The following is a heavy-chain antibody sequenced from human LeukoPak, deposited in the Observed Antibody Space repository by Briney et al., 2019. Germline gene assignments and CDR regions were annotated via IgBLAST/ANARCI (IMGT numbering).Heavy chain of an antibody. CDR2: IKPDGSEK. CDR1: GLPFSSYW. V-gene: IGHV3-7*01. J-gene: IGHJ4*02. D-gene: IGHD2/OR15-2a*01. CDR3: AREEDNADEYLREDY. Sequence: GGSLRLSCAASGLPFSSYWMSWVRQAPGKGLEWVANIKPDGSEKNYVDSVKGRFTISRDNARNSLFLQMNSLRAEDTAVYYCAREEDNADEYLREDYWGQGTLVTVSS.